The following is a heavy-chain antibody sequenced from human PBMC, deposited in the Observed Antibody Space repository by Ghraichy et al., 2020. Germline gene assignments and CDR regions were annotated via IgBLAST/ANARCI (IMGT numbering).Heavy chain of an antibody. CDR3: APDLEYCSSGTCYPYSYSGMDV. CDR2: ITSTGTTM. CDR1: GFTLSNYA. Sequence: GGSLRLSCAASGFTLSNYAMNWVRQAPGKGLEWVSYITSTGTTMYYADSVKGRFTLSRDSAKNSLFLQMNSLRDEDTALYYCAPDLEYCSSGTCYPYSYSGMDVWCNDTSVTIAS. D-gene: IGHD2-15*01. V-gene: IGHV3-48*02. J-gene: IGHJ6*04.